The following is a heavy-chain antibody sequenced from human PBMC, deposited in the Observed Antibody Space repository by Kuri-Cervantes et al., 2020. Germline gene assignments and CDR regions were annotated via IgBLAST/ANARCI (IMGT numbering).Heavy chain of an antibody. J-gene: IGHJ6*03. D-gene: IGHD5-12*01. V-gene: IGHV1-8*01. CDR3: ARVGSGYDIHYYYYMDV. Sequence: ASVKVSCKASGYTFTSYDINRVRQATGQGLEWMGWMNPNSGNTGYAQKFQGRVTMTRNTSISTAYMELSSLRSEDTAVYYCARVGSGYDIHYYYYMDVWGKGTTVTVSS. CDR2: MNPNSGNT. CDR1: GYTFTSYD.